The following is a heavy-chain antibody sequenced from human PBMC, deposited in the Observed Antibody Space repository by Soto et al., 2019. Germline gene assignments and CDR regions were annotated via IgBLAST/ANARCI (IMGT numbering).Heavy chain of an antibody. CDR3: ARRAYSSSLRGTFDP. CDR2: IYYSGST. Sequence: SETLSLTCTVSGGSISSSSYYWGWIRQPPGKGLEWIGSIYYSGSTYYNPSLKSRVTISVDTSKNQFSLKLSSVTAADTAVYYCARRAYSSSLRGTFDPWGQGTLVTVSS. V-gene: IGHV4-39*01. D-gene: IGHD6-13*01. CDR1: GGSISSSSYY. J-gene: IGHJ5*02.